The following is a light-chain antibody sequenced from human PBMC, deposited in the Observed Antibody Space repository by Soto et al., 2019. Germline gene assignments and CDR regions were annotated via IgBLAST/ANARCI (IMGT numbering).Light chain of an antibody. CDR1: QSLLSGADNKDY. J-gene: IGKJ4*01. CDR2: WAY. V-gene: IGKV4-1*01. Sequence: DIVMTQSPDSLAVSLGERVTINCKSSQSLLSGADNKDYLAWSQQKPGQPPKLLIYWAYIRASGVPDRFTGSGSGTDFTLTINSLQPEDVDVDYCHQHYSAPLTFGGGTKLEI. CDR3: HQHYSAPLT.